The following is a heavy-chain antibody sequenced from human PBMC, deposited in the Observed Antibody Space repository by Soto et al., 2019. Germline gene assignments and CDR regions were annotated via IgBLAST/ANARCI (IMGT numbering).Heavy chain of an antibody. Sequence: SETLSLTCTVSGGSISSSNYYWGWIRQPPGKGLEWIGSIYYSGTTYYNPSLRSRVTMSEDTSKNHFSLKVGSATAADTAVYYFARCDYDRSGPIDYRGQGILVTVSS. CDR2: IYYSGTT. CDR3: ARCDYDRSGPIDY. J-gene: IGHJ4*02. CDR1: GGSISSSNYY. D-gene: IGHD3-22*01. V-gene: IGHV4-39*02.